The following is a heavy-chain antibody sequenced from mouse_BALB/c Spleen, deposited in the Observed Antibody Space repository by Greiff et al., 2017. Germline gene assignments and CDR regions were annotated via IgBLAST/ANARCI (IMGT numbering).Heavy chain of an antibody. CDR3: AGLWFAY. Sequence: VQLQQPGAELVKPGASVKLSCKASGYTFTSYWMHWVKQRPGQGLEWIGEINPSNGRTNYNEKFKSKATLTVDKSSSTAYMQLSSLTSEDSAVYYCAGLWFAYGGQGTLVTVSA. V-gene: IGHV1S81*02. J-gene: IGHJ3*01. CDR1: GYTFTSYW. CDR2: INPSNGRT.